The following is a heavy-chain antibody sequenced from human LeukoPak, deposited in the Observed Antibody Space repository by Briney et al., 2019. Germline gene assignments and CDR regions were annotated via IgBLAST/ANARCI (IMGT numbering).Heavy chain of an antibody. CDR1: GFTFNDYY. V-gene: IGHV3-11*01. J-gene: IGHJ5*02. CDR3: ATDGAGFDT. CDR2: INIGGTNA. Sequence: GGSLRLSCAASGFTFNDYYMSWIRQAPGKGLEWLSYINIGGTNAHYADSVKGRFTISRDNAKESLYLEMNNLRAEDTAVYYCATDGAGFDTWGQGVLVTVSS.